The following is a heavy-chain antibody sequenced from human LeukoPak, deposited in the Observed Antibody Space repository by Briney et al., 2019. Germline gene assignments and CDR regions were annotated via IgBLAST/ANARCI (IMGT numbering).Heavy chain of an antibody. D-gene: IGHD3-10*01. Sequence: GGSLRLSCAASGFTFSSYAMSWVRQAPGKGLEWVSAISGSGGSTYYADSVKGRFTISGDNSKNTLYLQMNSLRAEDTAVYYCAKDRGVIMASGDFEYWGQGTLVTVSS. V-gene: IGHV3-23*01. CDR1: GFTFSSYA. CDR3: AKDRGVIMASGDFEY. J-gene: IGHJ4*02. CDR2: ISGSGGST.